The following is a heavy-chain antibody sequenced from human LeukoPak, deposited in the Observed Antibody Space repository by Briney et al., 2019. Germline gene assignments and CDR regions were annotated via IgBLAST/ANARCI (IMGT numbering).Heavy chain of an antibody. CDR1: GFTFSSYA. CDR2: ISYDGSNK. V-gene: IGHV3-30*04. D-gene: IGHD2-15*01. Sequence: GGSLRLSCAASGFTFSSYAMHWVRQAPGKGLEWVAVISYDGSNKYYADSVKGRFTISRDNSKNTLYLQMNSLRAEDTAVYYCAKVGDIVVVVAATGFDYWGQGTLVTVSS. J-gene: IGHJ4*02. CDR3: AKVGDIVVVVAATGFDY.